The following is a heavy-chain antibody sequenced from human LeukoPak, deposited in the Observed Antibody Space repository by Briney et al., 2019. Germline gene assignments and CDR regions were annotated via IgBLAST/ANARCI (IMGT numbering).Heavy chain of an antibody. CDR1: GGTFSSYA. V-gene: IGHV1-69*13. Sequence: GASVKVSCKASGGTFSSYAISWVRQAPGQGLEWMGGIIPIFGTANYAQKFQGGVTITADESTSTAYMELSSLRSEDTAVYYCARVWSRGTVLRERSYYFDYWGQGTLVTVSS. CDR3: ARVWSRGTVLRERSYYFDY. CDR2: IIPIFGTA. J-gene: IGHJ4*02. D-gene: IGHD3-3*01.